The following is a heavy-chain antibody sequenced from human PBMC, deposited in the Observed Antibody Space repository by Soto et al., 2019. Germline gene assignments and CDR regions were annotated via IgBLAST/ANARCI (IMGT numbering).Heavy chain of an antibody. Sequence: QVQVVQSGAEVKKPGASARISCTASRDTFTGYFIHWVRQAPGEGLQWIGIVNPSGDNIIYAQKFQGRVTLTRDTSTGTVFMDLKGLRSEDTAIYYCAAAYSSSSVWYDPWGQGTLVTVSS. D-gene: IGHD5-12*01. CDR3: AAAYSSSSVWYDP. CDR1: RDTFTGYF. J-gene: IGHJ5*02. CDR2: VNPSGDNI. V-gene: IGHV1-46*01.